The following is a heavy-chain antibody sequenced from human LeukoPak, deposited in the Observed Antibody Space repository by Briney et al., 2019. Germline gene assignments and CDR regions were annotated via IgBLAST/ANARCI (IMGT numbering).Heavy chain of an antibody. Sequence: SETLSLTCTVSGGSISSGDYYWSWIRPPPGKGLEWIGYIYYSGSTYYNPSLKSRVTISVDTSKNQFSLKLSSVTAADTAGDYCAREGGKYWGQGTLVTVSS. J-gene: IGHJ4*02. CDR1: GGSISSGDYY. D-gene: IGHD6-25*01. V-gene: IGHV4-30-4*01. CDR2: IYYSGST. CDR3: AREGGKY.